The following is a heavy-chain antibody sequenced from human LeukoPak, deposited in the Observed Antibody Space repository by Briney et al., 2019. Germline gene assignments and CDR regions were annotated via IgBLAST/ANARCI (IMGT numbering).Heavy chain of an antibody. J-gene: IGHJ5*02. CDR2: IYYSGST. V-gene: IGHV4-31*03. Sequence: TLSLTCTVSGGSISSGGYYWSWIRQHPGKGLEWIGYIYYSGSTYYNPSLKSRVTISVDTSKNQFSLKLSSVTAADTAVYYCARGGDYYDSSGYYYWFNPWGQGTLVTVSS. CDR3: ARGGDYYDSSGYYYWFNP. D-gene: IGHD3-22*01. CDR1: GGSISSGGYY.